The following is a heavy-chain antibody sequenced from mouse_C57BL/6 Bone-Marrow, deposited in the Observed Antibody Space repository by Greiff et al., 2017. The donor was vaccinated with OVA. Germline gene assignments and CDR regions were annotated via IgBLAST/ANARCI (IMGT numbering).Heavy chain of an antibody. CDR3: ALRQLRCHYYAMDY. Sequence: VQLQQPGAELVKPGASVKVSCKASGYTFTSYWMHWVKQRPGQGLEWIGRFHPSDSDTNYNQKFKGKATLTVDKSSSTAYMQLSSLTSEDSAVYYCALRQLRCHYYAMDYWGQGTSVTVSS. D-gene: IGHD3-2*02. V-gene: IGHV1-74*01. J-gene: IGHJ4*01. CDR1: GYTFTSYW. CDR2: FHPSDSDT.